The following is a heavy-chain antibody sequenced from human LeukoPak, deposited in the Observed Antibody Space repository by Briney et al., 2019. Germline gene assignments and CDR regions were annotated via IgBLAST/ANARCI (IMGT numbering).Heavy chain of an antibody. D-gene: IGHD2-15*01. CDR3: ARRAGSYSHSYDY. J-gene: IGHJ4*02. Sequence: GGSLRLSCTASGFTFRSYSMNWVRQAPGRGLEWVSFIYSGGSTYYADSVRGRFIISKDNSKNTLYLQMNSLRAEDTAVYYCARRAGSYSHSYDYWGQGTLVTVSS. CDR2: IYSGGST. CDR1: GFTFRSYS. V-gene: IGHV3-53*01.